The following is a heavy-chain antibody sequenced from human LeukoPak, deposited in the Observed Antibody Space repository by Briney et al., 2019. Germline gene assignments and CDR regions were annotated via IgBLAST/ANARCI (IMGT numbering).Heavy chain of an antibody. V-gene: IGHV4-59*01. Sequence: SETLSLTCTVSGGSISSYYWSWIRQPPGKGLEWIGYIYYSGSTNYNPSLKSRVTISVDTSKNQFPLKLSSVTAADTAVYYCARDRYYYGSGRPPYYYGMDVWGQGNTVTVSS. CDR3: ARDRYYYGSGRPPYYYGMDV. D-gene: IGHD3-10*01. CDR1: GGSISSYY. CDR2: IYYSGST. J-gene: IGHJ6*02.